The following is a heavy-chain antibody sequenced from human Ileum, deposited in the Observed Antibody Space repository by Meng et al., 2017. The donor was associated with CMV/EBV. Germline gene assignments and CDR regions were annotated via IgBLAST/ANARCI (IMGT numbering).Heavy chain of an antibody. D-gene: IGHD2/OR15-2a*01. Sequence: QVQLVQSGAEVKKPGSSVKVSCQASGGAFSPYTISWVRQAPGQGLEWMGRIIPALAIINYAQRFQGRVTITADMSKSTAYMDLNSLTFEDTAVYYCARGAEYGHQTLESWGQGALVTVSS. CDR2: IIPALAII. CDR3: ARGAEYGHQTLES. CDR1: GGAFSPYT. J-gene: IGHJ5*01. V-gene: IGHV1-69*02.